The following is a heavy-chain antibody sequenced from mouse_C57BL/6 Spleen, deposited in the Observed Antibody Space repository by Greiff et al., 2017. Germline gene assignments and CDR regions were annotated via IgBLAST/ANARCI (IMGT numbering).Heavy chain of an antibody. V-gene: IGHV3-6*01. D-gene: IGHD2-3*01. Sequence: ESGPGLVKPSQSLSLTCSVTGYSITSGYYWNWIRQFPGNKLEWMGYISYDGSNNYNPSLKNRISITRDTSKNQFFLKLNSVTTEDTATYYCAREVYDGYYVDYWGQGTTLTVSS. J-gene: IGHJ2*01. CDR2: ISYDGSN. CDR3: AREVYDGYYVDY. CDR1: GYSITSGYY.